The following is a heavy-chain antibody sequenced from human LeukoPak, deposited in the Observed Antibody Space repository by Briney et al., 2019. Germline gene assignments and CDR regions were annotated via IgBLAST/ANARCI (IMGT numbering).Heavy chain of an antibody. D-gene: IGHD6-6*01. CDR2: INPNSGDT. J-gene: IGHJ4*02. CDR3: ARDYSSSSGYFDY. Sequence: ASVKVSCKASGYTFTGYYMHWVRQAPGQGLEWMGWINPNSGDTNYSEKFQGRVTMTRDTSISTAYMDLRRLRSDDTGVYYWARDYSSSSGYFDYWGQGTLVTVSS. V-gene: IGHV1-2*02. CDR1: GYTFTGYY.